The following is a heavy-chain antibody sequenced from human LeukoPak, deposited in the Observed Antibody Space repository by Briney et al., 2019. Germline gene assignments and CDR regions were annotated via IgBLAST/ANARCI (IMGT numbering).Heavy chain of an antibody. CDR1: GGSFSGYY. J-gene: IGHJ3*02. Sequence: PSETLSLTCAVYGGSFSGYYWSWIRQPPGKGLEWIGKINHSGSTNYNPSLKSRVTISVDTSKNQFSLKLSSVTAADTAVYYCASELPGYGGNSRAFDIWGQGTMVTVSS. CDR3: ASELPGYGGNSRAFDI. D-gene: IGHD4-23*01. V-gene: IGHV4-34*01. CDR2: INHSGST.